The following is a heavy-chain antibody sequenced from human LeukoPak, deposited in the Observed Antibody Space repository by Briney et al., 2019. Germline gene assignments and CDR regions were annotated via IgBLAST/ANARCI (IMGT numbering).Heavy chain of an antibody. J-gene: IGHJ6*03. CDR3: ARERSSNSWTPDWYYYYMDV. Sequence: SQTLSLTCTVSGGSISSGGYSWRWIRQPPGKGLEWIGYIYHSGSTYYNPSLKSRVTISVDRSKNQFSLQLNSVTPEDTAVYYCARERSSNSWTPDWYYYYMDVWGKGTTVTVSS. CDR2: IYHSGST. D-gene: IGHD6-13*01. CDR1: GGSISSGGYS. V-gene: IGHV4-30-2*01.